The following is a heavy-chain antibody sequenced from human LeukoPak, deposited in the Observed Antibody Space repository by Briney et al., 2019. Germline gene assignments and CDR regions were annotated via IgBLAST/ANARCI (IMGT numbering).Heavy chain of an antibody. CDR2: VTGSGGTT. Sequence: GGSLRLSCAASGFTFATYAMTWVRQAPGKGLEWVSTVTGSGGTTDYADSVKGRFTISRDNSKNTLYLQMNSLRADDTAVYYCAKGFHSSSSAADCWGQGTLVTVSS. CDR1: GFTFATYA. D-gene: IGHD6-6*01. CDR3: AKGFHSSSSAADC. V-gene: IGHV3-23*01. J-gene: IGHJ4*02.